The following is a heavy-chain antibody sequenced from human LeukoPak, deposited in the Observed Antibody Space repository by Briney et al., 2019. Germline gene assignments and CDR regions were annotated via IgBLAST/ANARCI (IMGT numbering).Heavy chain of an antibody. CDR3: AAARVPEYFQH. CDR2: INSNGDEI. Sequence: GGSLRLSCAASGFTFSTYAMTWVRQAPGKGLEWVSGINSNGDEIYYADSVRGRFTISRDNSNNALYLQMNSLRAEDTAVYYCAAARVPEYFQHWGQGTLVTVSS. CDR1: GFTFSTYA. J-gene: IGHJ1*01. V-gene: IGHV3-23*01. D-gene: IGHD5-18*01.